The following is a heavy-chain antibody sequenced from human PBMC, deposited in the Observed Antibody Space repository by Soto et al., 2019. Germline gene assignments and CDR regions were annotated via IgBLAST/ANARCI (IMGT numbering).Heavy chain of an antibody. CDR3: ARGQTGGGWGYYFDY. J-gene: IGHJ4*02. CDR1: GGTFSSYA. CDR2: IIPIFGTA. Sequence: QVQLVQSGAEVKKPGSSVKVSCKASGGTFSSYAIDWVRQAPGQGLEWMGGIIPIFGTADYAQKFQGRVTVTADESPSTAYMELSSLRSEDTAVYYCARGQTGGGWGYYFDYWGQGTLVTVSS. D-gene: IGHD3-16*01. V-gene: IGHV1-69*12.